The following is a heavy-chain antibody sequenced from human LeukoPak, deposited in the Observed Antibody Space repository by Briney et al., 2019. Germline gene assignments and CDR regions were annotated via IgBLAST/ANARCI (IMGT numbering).Heavy chain of an antibody. CDR2: ISYDGSNK. Sequence: PGRSLRLSCAASGFTFSSYAMHWVRQAPGKGLEWVAVISYDGSNKYYADSVKGRFTISRDNSKNTLYLQMNSLRAEDTAVYYCARGYSGYDEGELGFDYWGQGTLVTVSS. CDR1: GFTFSSYA. CDR3: ARGYSGYDEGELGFDY. J-gene: IGHJ4*02. V-gene: IGHV3-30-3*01. D-gene: IGHD5-12*01.